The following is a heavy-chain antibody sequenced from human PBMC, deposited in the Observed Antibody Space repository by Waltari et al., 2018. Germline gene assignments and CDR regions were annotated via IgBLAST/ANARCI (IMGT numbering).Heavy chain of an antibody. D-gene: IGHD5-12*01. CDR1: GGSISSGSYY. CDR2: IYTSGIT. V-gene: IGHV4-61*09. CDR3: ASRVASHPADYYGMDV. Sequence: QVQLQESGPGLVKPSQTLSLTCTVSGGSISSGSYYWSWIRQPAGKGLEWIGYIYTSGITNYNPSLKSRVTISVDTSKNQFSLKLSSVTAADTAVYYCASRVASHPADYYGMDVWGQGTTVTVSS. J-gene: IGHJ6*02.